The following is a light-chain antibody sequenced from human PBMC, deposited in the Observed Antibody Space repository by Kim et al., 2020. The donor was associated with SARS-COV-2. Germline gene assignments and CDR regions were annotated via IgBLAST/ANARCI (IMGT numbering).Light chain of an antibody. CDR2: WAS. CDR3: QQYYSTPPS. J-gene: IGKJ2*03. CDR1: QTVLYNSNNENY. Sequence: RATLHCKSSQTVLYNSNNENYLAWYQQKPGQAPKLLIYWASIRESGVSYRFSGSGSETDFTLTISSLQAEDVAVYYCQQYYSTPPSFGQGTKLEI. V-gene: IGKV4-1*01.